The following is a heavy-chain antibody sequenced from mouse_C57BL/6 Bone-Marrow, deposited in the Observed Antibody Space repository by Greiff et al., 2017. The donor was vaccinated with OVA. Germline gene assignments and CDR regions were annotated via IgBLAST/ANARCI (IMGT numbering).Heavy chain of an antibody. J-gene: IGHJ3*01. CDR2: INPSSGYT. CDR3: ARNRAWFAY. Sequence: QVQLQQSGAELARPGASVKMSCTASGYTFTSSTLPWVKQRPGQGLEWIGYINPSSGYTKYNQKFKDKATLTADKSSSTAYMQLSGLTSEDSAVYYCARNRAWFAYWGQGTLVTVSA. CDR1: GYTFTSST. D-gene: IGHD3-1*01. V-gene: IGHV1-4*01.